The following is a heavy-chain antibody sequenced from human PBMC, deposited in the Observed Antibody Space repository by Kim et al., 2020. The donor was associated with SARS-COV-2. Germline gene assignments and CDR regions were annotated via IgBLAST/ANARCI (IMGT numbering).Heavy chain of an antibody. D-gene: IGHD3-10*01. J-gene: IGHJ5*02. V-gene: IGHV4-59*01. CDR3: AGFPLWFGFDP. CDR2: T. Sequence: TKYTPSPKSRVTISVDTSKNQFSLKLSSVTAADTAVYYCAGFPLWFGFDPWGQGTLVTVSS.